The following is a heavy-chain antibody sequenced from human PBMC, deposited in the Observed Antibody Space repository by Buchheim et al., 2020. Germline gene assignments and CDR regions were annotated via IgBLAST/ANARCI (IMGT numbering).Heavy chain of an antibody. D-gene: IGHD5-24*01. CDR3: ARDDDGSMDH. CDR1: GGSFSAYY. J-gene: IGHJ4*02. Sequence: QVQLKQWGAGLLKPSETLSLTCAVYGGSFSAYYWSWIRQPPGKGLEWIGEINHSSGSTNYNPSLKSRVTISVDTSKNQFPLKLSSVTAADTAVYYCARDDDGSMDHWGQGTL. CDR2: INHSSGST. V-gene: IGHV4-34*01.